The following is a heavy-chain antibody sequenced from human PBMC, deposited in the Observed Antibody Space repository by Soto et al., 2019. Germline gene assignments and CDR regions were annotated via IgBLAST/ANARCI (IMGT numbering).Heavy chain of an antibody. J-gene: IGHJ4*02. D-gene: IGHD5-18*01. CDR1: GGSISSYY. V-gene: IGHV4-59*08. CDR2: IDYSGST. Sequence: QVQLQESGPGLVKPSETLSLTCTVSGGSISSYYWSWIRQPPGKGLEWIGYIDYSGSTNYNPSLKSRVTISVETSKNQFSLKLSSVTDADTAVYYCARRYGSCVDYWCQGTLVTVSS. CDR3: ARRYGSCVDY.